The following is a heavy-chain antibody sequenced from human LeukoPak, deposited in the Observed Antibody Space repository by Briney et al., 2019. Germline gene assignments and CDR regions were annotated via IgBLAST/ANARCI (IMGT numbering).Heavy chain of an antibody. CDR2: ISYDGSNK. CDR3: ARERAPYYFDY. J-gene: IGHJ4*02. V-gene: IGHV3-30-3*01. Sequence: GGSLRLSCAASGFIFGNAWMNWVRQAPGKGLEWVAVISYDGSNKYYADSVKGRFTISRDNSKNTLYLQMNSLRAEDTAVYYCARERAPYYFDYWGQGTLVTVSS. CDR1: GFIFGNAW.